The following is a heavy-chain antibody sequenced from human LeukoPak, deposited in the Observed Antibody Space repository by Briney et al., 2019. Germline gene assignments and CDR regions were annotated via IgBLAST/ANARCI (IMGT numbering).Heavy chain of an antibody. J-gene: IGHJ4*02. CDR2: IKSKTDGGTT. D-gene: IGHD6-19*01. Sequence: GGSLRLSCAASGFTLANVWLHWIRQAPGKGLEWVGRIKSKTDGGTTDYAAPVKGRFTISRDDSKNTLYLQMNSLKTEDTAVYYCTTDSSGWYEDGYYFDYWGQGTLVTVSS. CDR3: TTDSSGWYEDGYYFDY. V-gene: IGHV3-15*07. CDR1: GFTLANVW.